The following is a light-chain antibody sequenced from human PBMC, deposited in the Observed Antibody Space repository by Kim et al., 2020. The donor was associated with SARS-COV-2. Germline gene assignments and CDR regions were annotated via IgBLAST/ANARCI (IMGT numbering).Light chain of an antibody. CDR3: QQRSNWPPMYS. CDR2: DAS. V-gene: IGKV3-11*01. Sequence: PGGRATRSCSASQRVSSYLAWYQQKPGQAPRLLIYDASSRAAGIPARFSGSGSGTDFTLTISSLEPEDFAVYYCQQRSNWPPMYSFGQGTKLEI. J-gene: IGKJ2*03. CDR1: QRVSSY.